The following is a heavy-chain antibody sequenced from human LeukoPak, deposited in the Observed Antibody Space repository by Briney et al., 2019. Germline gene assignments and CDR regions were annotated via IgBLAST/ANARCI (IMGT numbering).Heavy chain of an antibody. CDR3: ARGVAGATDYFDY. V-gene: IGHV4-59*01. J-gene: IGHJ4*02. D-gene: IGHD1-26*01. CDR1: GGSISSYY. CDR2: IYYSGST. Sequence: PSETLSLTCTVSGGSISSYYWSWIRQPPGKGLEWIGYIYYSGSTNYNPSLESRVTISVDASKNQFSLKLSSVTAADTAMYYCARGVAGATDYFDYWGQGTLVTVSS.